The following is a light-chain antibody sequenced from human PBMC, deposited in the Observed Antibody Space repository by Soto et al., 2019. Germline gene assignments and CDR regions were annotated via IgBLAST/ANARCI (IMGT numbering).Light chain of an antibody. CDR2: GAS. J-gene: IGKJ1*01. Sequence: EIVMTQSPATLSVSPGERATLSCSASQSVSSNLAWYQQKPGQAPRLLIYGASTRATGIPARFSGSGSGTEFTLTISSLQSEDFAVCYCQQYNNWPPWTFGQGTKVEIK. CDR3: QQYNNWPPWT. CDR1: QSVSSN. V-gene: IGKV3-15*01.